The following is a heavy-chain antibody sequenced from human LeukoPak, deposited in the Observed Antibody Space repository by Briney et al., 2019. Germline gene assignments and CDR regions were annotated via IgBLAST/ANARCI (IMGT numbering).Heavy chain of an antibody. V-gene: IGHV3-48*04. CDR2: ISSSGSTI. J-gene: IGHJ6*04. CDR3: AELGITMIGGV. Sequence: HTGGSLRLSCAASGFTFSSHSMNWVRQAPGKGLEWVSYISSSGSTIYYADSVKGRFTISRDNAKNSLYLQMNSLRAEDTAVYYCAELGITMIGGVWGKGTTVTISS. D-gene: IGHD3-10*02. CDR1: GFTFSSHS.